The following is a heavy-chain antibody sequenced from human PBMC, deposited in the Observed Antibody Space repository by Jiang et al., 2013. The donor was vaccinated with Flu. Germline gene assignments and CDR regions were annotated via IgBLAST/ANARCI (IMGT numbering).Heavy chain of an antibody. Sequence: VQLVESGGGVVQPGRSLRLSCAASGFTFSSYGMHWVRQAPGKGLEWVAVISYDGSNKYYADSVKGRFTISRDNSKNTLYLQMNSLRAEDTAVYYCAKDRLVGYCSSTSCPCEMDVWGKG. D-gene: IGHD2-2*03. CDR1: GFTFSSYG. CDR3: AKDRLVGYCSSTSCPCEMDV. V-gene: IGHV3-30*18. CDR2: ISYDGSNK. J-gene: IGHJ6*03.